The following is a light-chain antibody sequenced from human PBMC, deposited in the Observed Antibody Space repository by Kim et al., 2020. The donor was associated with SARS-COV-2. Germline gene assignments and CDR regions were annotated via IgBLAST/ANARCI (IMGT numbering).Light chain of an antibody. V-gene: IGLV1-44*01. J-gene: IGLJ2*01. Sequence: GQRVTLPCSGRSSNTGSNPLNRYQQLPGTAPKHLIYGHSQRPLGVPDRFSGSNSGTSVSLAITGLQSEDEANYYCAAWDDSLSVFFGGGTQLTVL. CDR1: SSNTGSNP. CDR2: GHS. CDR3: AAWDDSLSVF.